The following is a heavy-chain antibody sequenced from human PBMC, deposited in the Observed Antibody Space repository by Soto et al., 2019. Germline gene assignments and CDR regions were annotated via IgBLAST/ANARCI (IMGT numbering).Heavy chain of an antibody. CDR1: GYTFTSYD. J-gene: IGHJ5*02. V-gene: IGHV1-8*01. CDR3: EGGSSGDGSEWSDP. CDR2: MNPNSGNT. D-gene: IGHD6-19*01. Sequence: QVQLVQSGAEVKKPGASVKVSCKASGYTFTSYDINWVRQATGQGLEWMGWMNPNSGNTGYAQKFQGRVTMTRNTSITKAYMGLRSVRSEDPAVYYCEGGSSGDGSEWSDPWGQGTLVTVSS.